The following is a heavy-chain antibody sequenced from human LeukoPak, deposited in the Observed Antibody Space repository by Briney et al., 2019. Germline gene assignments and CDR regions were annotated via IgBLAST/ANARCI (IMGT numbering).Heavy chain of an antibody. CDR1: GGSISSYY. Sequence: KPSETLSLTCTVSGGSISSYYWSWIRQPPGKGLEWIGYIYYSGSTNYNPSLKSRVTISVDTSKNQFSLKLSSVTAADTAVYYCARLSFFRGSYVFDYWGQGTLVTVSS. CDR3: ARLSFFRGSYVFDY. J-gene: IGHJ4*02. V-gene: IGHV4-59*01. CDR2: IYYSGST. D-gene: IGHD1-26*01.